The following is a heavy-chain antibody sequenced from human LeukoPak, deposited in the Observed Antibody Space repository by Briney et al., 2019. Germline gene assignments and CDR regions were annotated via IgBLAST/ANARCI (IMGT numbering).Heavy chain of an antibody. J-gene: IGHJ4*02. D-gene: IGHD3-16*02. CDR2: ISSSSSYI. CDR3: ARSGITFGGVIMY. Sequence: GGSLRLSCAASGFTFSSYSMNWVRQAPGKGLEWVSSISSSSSYIYFADSVKGRFTISRDNAKNSLYLQMNSLRAEDTAVYYCARSGITFGGVIMYWGQGTLVTVSS. V-gene: IGHV3-21*01. CDR1: GFTFSSYS.